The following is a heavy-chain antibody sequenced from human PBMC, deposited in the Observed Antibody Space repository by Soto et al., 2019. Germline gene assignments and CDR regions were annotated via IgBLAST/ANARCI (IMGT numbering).Heavy chain of an antibody. CDR1: GYTFPNYG. CDR2: ISPYKGNT. CDR3: ARDVDGSGSYYTYY. J-gene: IGHJ4*02. V-gene: IGHV1-18*01. Sequence: QVQLVQSGAEVKKPGASVKVSCKASGYTFPNYGISWVRQAPGQWFEWMGWISPYKGNTNYAQKLQGRVTMTTDTSTSTAYMELRSLRSYDTSIYYCARDVDGSGSYYTYYSGQGPLVTVSS. D-gene: IGHD3-10*01.